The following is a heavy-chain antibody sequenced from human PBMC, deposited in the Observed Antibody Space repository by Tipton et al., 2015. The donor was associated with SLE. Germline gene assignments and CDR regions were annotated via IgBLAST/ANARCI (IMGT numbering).Heavy chain of an antibody. CDR3: VRLAVDAFDL. J-gene: IGHJ3*01. Sequence: SLRLSCAASGFTFSSYAMHWVRQAPGKGLEWVAVISYDGSNKYYADSVKGRFTISRDNSKNTLYLQMNSLRAEDTAVYYCVRLAVDAFDLWGQGTMVTVSS. CDR2: ISYDGSNK. D-gene: IGHD6-25*01. V-gene: IGHV3-30*04. CDR1: GFTFSSYA.